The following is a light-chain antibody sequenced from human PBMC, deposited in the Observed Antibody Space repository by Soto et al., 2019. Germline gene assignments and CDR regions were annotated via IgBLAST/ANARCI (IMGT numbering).Light chain of an antibody. V-gene: IGKV3-20*01. CDR3: QEYGTSRT. CDR2: AAS. Sequence: EIVLTQSPGTLSLSPGERATLSCRASQSVSSSFLAWYQQRPGQAPRLLIYAASNTAPGITDRFSGSGSGTDFTLTISGLEPEDFAVYYCQEYGTSRTFGQGTKVEIK. CDR1: QSVSSSF. J-gene: IGKJ1*01.